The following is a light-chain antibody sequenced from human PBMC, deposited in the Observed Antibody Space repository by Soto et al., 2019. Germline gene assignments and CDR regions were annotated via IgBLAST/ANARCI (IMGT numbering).Light chain of an antibody. CDR3: QQYDNWPLT. V-gene: IGKV3-15*01. CDR2: GAS. CDR1: QSVSSN. J-gene: IGKJ4*01. Sequence: EIVMTQSPATLPVSPGERATLSCRASQSVSSNLAWYQQKPGQAPRFLIYGASTRATGIPARFSGSGSGTEFTLNISSLQSEDVAVNYCQQYDNWPLTFGGGTKVEIK.